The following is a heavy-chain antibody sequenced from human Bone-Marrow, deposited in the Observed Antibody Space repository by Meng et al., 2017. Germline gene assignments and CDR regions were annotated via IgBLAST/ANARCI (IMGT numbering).Heavy chain of an antibody. CDR3: AREGGPDKWFDP. Sequence: QVQRVQSGPGVKKPGATVTVPCKASGYTFTGYYCHWVRQAPGQGLEWMGWLNPNGGGTYYAQQFQGRVTMTRDTSINTAYLELSRLTSADTAVYYCAREGGPDKWFDPWGQGTLVTVSS. J-gene: IGHJ5*02. V-gene: IGHV1-2*02. CDR2: LNPNGGGT. CDR1: GYTFTGYY. D-gene: IGHD2-15*01.